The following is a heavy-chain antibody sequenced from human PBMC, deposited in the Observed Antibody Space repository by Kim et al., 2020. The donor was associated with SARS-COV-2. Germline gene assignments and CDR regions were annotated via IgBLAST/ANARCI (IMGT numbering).Heavy chain of an antibody. V-gene: IGHV4-61*02. J-gene: IGHJ4*02. Sequence: SETLSLTCTVSGGSISSGSYYWSWIRQPAGKGLEWIGRIYTSGSTNYNPSLKSRVTISVDTSKNQFSLKLSSVTAADTAVYYCASTIFGVVIMENYWGQGTLVTVSS. CDR1: GGSISSGSYY. CDR3: ASTIFGVVIMENY. D-gene: IGHD3-3*01. CDR2: IYTSGST.